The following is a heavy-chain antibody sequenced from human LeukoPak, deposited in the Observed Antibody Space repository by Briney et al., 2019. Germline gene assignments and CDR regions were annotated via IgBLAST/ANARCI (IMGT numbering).Heavy chain of an antibody. CDR3: ARGFYGNYYYYGMDV. Sequence: SETLSLTCTVSGGSISSYYWSWIRQPPGKGLEWIGYIYYSASTNYNPSLKSRVTISVDTSKNQFSLKLSSVTAADTAVYYCARGFYGNYYYYGMDVWGKGTAVTVSS. CDR1: GGSISSYY. V-gene: IGHV4-59*01. CDR2: IYYSAST. D-gene: IGHD3-16*01. J-gene: IGHJ6*04.